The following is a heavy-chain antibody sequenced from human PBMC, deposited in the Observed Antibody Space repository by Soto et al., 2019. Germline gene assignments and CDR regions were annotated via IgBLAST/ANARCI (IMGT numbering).Heavy chain of an antibody. Sequence: GGSLRLSCAASGFTFSSYAMSWVRQAPGKGLEWVSAISGRGGSTYYADSVKGRFTISRDNSKNTLYLQMNSLRAEDTAVYYCANGNSGYEFDYWGQGTLVTVSS. CDR1: GFTFSSYA. CDR3: ANGNSGYEFDY. CDR2: ISGRGGST. D-gene: IGHD5-12*01. V-gene: IGHV3-23*01. J-gene: IGHJ4*02.